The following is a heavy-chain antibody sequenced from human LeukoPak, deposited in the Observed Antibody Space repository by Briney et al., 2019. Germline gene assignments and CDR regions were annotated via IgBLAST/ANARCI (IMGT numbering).Heavy chain of an antibody. CDR2: IYYSGST. CDR3: ARDTDGTATFDY. J-gene: IGHJ4*02. Sequence: SETLSLTCTVFGGSISSYYWSWIRQPPGKGLEWIGYIYYSGSTNYNPSLKSRVTISVDTSKNQFSLKLSSVTAADTAVYYCARDTDGTATFDYWGQGTLVTVSS. V-gene: IGHV4-59*01. D-gene: IGHD5-18*01. CDR1: GGSISSYY.